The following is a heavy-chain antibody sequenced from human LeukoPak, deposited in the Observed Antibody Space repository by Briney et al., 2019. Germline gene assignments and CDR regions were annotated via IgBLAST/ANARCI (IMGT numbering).Heavy chain of an antibody. J-gene: IGHJ4*02. V-gene: IGHV3-30*02. D-gene: IGHD2-2*01. Sequence: GGSLRLSCAASSFTFSSYGMHWVRQAPGKGLEWVAFIRHDGSAKYYIDSVKGRFTISRDNSKNTLYLQMNSLRGEDAAVYYCAKDRWVRSTPCLSDYWGRGTLVTVSS. CDR3: AKDRWVRSTPCLSDY. CDR2: IRHDGSAK. CDR1: SFTFSSYG.